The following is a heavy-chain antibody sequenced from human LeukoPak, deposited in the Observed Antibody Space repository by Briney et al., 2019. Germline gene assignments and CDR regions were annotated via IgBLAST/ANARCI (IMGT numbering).Heavy chain of an antibody. V-gene: IGHV1-69*04. Sequence: SVTVSYKASGGTFSSYAISWVRQAPGQGLEGMGRIIPILGIANYAQKFQGRVTITADKYTSTAYMELSSLRSEDTAVYYCARAYYYDSSGDAFDIWGQGTMVTVSS. CDR1: GGTFSSYA. CDR2: IIPILGIA. D-gene: IGHD3-22*01. CDR3: ARAYYYDSSGDAFDI. J-gene: IGHJ3*02.